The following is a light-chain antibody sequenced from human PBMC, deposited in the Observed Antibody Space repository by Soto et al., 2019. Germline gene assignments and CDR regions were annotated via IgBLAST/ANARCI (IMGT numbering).Light chain of an antibody. CDR2: DAS. V-gene: IGKV3-11*01. CDR3: QQRSRSLT. CDR1: QSVGSS. J-gene: IGKJ4*01. Sequence: EIVLTQSPDTLSLSPGGRATLSCRASQSVGSSLAWYQQKPGQAPRLLIYDASNRPTGMPARFSGSGSGTDFTLTISSLEPEDFAVYLCQQRSRSLTFGGGTRVEIK.